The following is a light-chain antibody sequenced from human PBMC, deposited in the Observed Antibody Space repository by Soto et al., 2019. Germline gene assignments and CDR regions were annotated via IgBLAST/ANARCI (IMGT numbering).Light chain of an antibody. J-gene: IGKJ1*01. Sequence: EIVMTQSPATLSVSPGERATLSCRASQSVSSNLAWYQQKPGQAPRLLIYGASTRATGIPARFSGSGSGTEFPPTISSLQSEDFAVYYCQQYNNRPPRSTVGQGTKVEIK. V-gene: IGKV3-15*01. CDR2: GAS. CDR1: QSVSSN. CDR3: QQYNNRPPRST.